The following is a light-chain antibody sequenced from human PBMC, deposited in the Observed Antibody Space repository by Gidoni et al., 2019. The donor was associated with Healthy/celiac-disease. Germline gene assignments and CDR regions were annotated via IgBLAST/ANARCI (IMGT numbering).Light chain of an antibody. J-gene: IGKJ3*01. Sequence: EIVLTQSPGTLSLYPGERATLSCRASQSVSSSYLAWYQQKPGQAPRLLIYGASSRATGIPDRFSGSGSGTDFTLTISRLEPEDFAVYYCQHFGSSPLFTFXPXTKVDIK. CDR1: QSVSSSY. V-gene: IGKV3-20*01. CDR3: QHFGSSPLFT. CDR2: GAS.